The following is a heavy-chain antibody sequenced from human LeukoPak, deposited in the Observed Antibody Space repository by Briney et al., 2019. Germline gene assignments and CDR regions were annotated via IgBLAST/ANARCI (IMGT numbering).Heavy chain of an antibody. CDR3: ARDLASGGYALYYFDY. CDR2: ISYDGSNK. V-gene: IGHV3-30-3*01. CDR1: GFTFSSYA. J-gene: IGHJ4*02. Sequence: GGSLRLSCAASGFTFSSYAMHRVRQAPGKGLEWVAVISYDGSNKYYADSVKGRFTISRDNSKNTLYLQMNSLRAEDTAVYYCARDLASGGYALYYFDYWGQGTLVTVSS. D-gene: IGHD5-12*01.